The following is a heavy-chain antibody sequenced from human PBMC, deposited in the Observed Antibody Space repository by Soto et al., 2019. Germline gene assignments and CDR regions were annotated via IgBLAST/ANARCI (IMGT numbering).Heavy chain of an antibody. Sequence: SETMTLTCTASGGSISSGVYYWSWIRQPPGKGLDWIGYIYYSGSTYYNPSLKSRVIISVDTSKNQFSLKLSSVTAADTAVYYCARVSLRGYFDYWGQGALVTAPQ. V-gene: IGHV4-30-4*01. CDR1: GGSISSGVYY. J-gene: IGHJ4*02. D-gene: IGHD3-3*01. CDR3: ARVSLRGYFDY. CDR2: IYYSGST.